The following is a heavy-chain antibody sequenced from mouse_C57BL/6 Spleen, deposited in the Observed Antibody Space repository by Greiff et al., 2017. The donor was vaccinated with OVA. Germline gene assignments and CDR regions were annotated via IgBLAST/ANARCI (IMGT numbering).Heavy chain of an antibody. CDR2: ISRGSSTT. CDR1: GFTFSDYG. CDR3: ARLPFITTVVATAWYFDV. D-gene: IGHD1-1*01. J-gene: IGHJ1*03. Sequence: EVQGVESGGGLVKPGGSLKLSCAASGFTFSDYGMHWVRQAPEKGLEWVAYISRGSSTTYSADPVQGRFTISRDNAKNTMFRQMTSLRSEDTAMYYCARLPFITTVVATAWYFDVWGTGTTVTVSS. V-gene: IGHV5-17*01.